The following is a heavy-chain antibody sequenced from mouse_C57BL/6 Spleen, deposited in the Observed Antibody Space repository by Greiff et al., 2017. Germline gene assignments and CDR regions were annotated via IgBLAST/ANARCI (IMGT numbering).Heavy chain of an antibody. CDR2: IDPSDSYT. J-gene: IGHJ4*01. CDR3: ARGGPHAMDY. V-gene: IGHV1-50*01. Sequence: VKLQESGAELVKPGASVKLSCKASGYTFTSYWMQWVKQRPGQGLEWIGEIDPSDSYTNYNQKFKGKATLTVDTSSSTAYMQLSSLTSEDSAVYYCARGGPHAMDYWGQGTSVTVSS. CDR1: GYTFTSYW.